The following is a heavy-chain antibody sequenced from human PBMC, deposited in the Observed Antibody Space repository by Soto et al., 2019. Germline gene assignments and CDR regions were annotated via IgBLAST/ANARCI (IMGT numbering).Heavy chain of an antibody. CDR1: GGSISSSSYY. V-gene: IGHV4-39*01. CDR3: ARQAVPAAIYYYYGMDV. D-gene: IGHD2-2*02. J-gene: IGHJ6*02. CDR2: IYYSGST. Sequence: TSETLSLTCTVSGGSISSSSYYWGWIRQPPGKGLEWIGSIYYSGSTYYNPSLKSRVTISVDTSKNQFSLKLSSVTAADTAVYYCARQAVPAAIYYYYGMDVWGQGTTVTVSS.